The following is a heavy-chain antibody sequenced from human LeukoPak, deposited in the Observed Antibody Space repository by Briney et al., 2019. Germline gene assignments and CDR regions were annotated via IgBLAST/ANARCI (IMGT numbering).Heavy chain of an antibody. CDR2: INPNSGGT. V-gene: IGHV1-2*02. CDR1: GYTFTGYY. J-gene: IGHJ5*02. Sequence: VASVKVSCKASGYTFTGYYMHWVRQAPGQGLEWMGWINPNSGGTNYAQKFQGRVTMTRDTSISTAYMELSRLRSDDTAVYYCAREYGDYNNWFDPWGQGTLVTVSS. CDR3: AREYGDYNNWFDP. D-gene: IGHD4-17*01.